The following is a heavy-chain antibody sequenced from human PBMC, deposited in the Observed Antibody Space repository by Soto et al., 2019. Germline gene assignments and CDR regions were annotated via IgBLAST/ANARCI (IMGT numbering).Heavy chain of an antibody. D-gene: IGHD3-3*01. Sequence: SETLSLTCAVSGGSFSSYYWGWIRQPPGQGLEWIGSIYYSGSTYYNPSLKIRVTISVDTSKNQFALKLSSVTAADTAVYYSARQYVYYDFWSGSSGGHFDYWGQGTLVTGSS. J-gene: IGHJ4*02. CDR3: ARQYVYYDFWSGSSGGHFDY. CDR1: GGSFSSYY. CDR2: IYYSGST. V-gene: IGHV4-39*01.